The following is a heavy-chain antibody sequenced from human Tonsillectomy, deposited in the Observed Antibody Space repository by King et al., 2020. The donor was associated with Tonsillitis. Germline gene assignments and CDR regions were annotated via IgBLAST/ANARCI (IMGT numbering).Heavy chain of an antibody. J-gene: IGHJ6*03. CDR3: ARGNPYDFWSGYYPPYYYYYYMDV. D-gene: IGHD3-3*01. CDR1: GGSFSGYY. Sequence: VQLQQWGAGLLKPSETLSLTCAVYGGSFSGYYWSWIRQPPGKGLEWIGEINHSGSTNYNPSLKSRVTISVDTSKNQFSLKLSSVTAADTAVYYCARGNPYDFWSGYYPPYYYYYYMDVWGKGTTVTVSS. CDR2: INHSGST. V-gene: IGHV4-34*01.